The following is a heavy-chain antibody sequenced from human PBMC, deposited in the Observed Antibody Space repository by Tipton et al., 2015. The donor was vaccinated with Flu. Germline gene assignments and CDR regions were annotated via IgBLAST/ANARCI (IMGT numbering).Heavy chain of an antibody. CDR2: IYTSGST. CDR1: GGSISSGSYY. Sequence: LRLSCTVSGGSISSGSYYWSWIRQPAGKGLGWIGRIYTSGSTNYNPSLKSRVTISVDTSKNQFSLKLSSVTAADTAVYYCASRLNGDVDYWGQGTLVTVSS. CDR3: ASRLNGDVDY. J-gene: IGHJ4*02. V-gene: IGHV4-61*02. D-gene: IGHD4-17*01.